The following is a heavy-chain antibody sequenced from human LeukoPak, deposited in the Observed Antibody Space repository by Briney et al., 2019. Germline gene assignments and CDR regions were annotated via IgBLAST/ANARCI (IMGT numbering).Heavy chain of an antibody. D-gene: IGHD2-8*01. CDR2: TNNEGTGT. CDR1: GFSFSAYW. Sequence: GGSLRLSCAASGFSFSAYWMHWVRQAPGKGLVWVSRTNNEGTGTDYADSVRGRFTISRVNVENTLYLQMNSLSADDTAMYYCVRYDVDARRFDYWGQGTLVTVSS. CDR3: VRYDVDARRFDY. V-gene: IGHV3-74*01. J-gene: IGHJ4*02.